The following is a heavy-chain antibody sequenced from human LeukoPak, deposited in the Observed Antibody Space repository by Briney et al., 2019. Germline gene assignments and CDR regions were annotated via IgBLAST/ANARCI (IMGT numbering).Heavy chain of an antibody. CDR2: IYYSRST. CDR3: ARSGTTVVTDCYFDV. V-gene: IGHV4-39*01. CDR1: GDPISSSSYY. D-gene: IGHD4-23*01. Sequence: SETVSLTCTVSGDPISSSSYYWGWIRQPPGKGLEWIGTIYYSRSTYYKPSLKSRVTISVDTWKNQFSLRLSSVTAADTAVYYCARSGTTVVTDCYFDVWGRGTLVSVSS. J-gene: IGHJ2*01.